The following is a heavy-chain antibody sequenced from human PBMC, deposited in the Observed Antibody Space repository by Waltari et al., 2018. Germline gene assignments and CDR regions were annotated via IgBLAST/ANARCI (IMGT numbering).Heavy chain of an antibody. Sequence: EVQLLESGGGLVQPGGSLRLSCAASGFTFSSSAMSWVRQAPGKGLEWVSAISGSGGSTYYADSVKGRFTISRDNSKNTLYLQMNSLRAEDTAVYYCAIPSGSSWYSFDYWGQGTLVTVSS. CDR1: GFTFSSSA. V-gene: IGHV3-23*01. CDR3: AIPSGSSWYSFDY. J-gene: IGHJ4*02. D-gene: IGHD6-13*01. CDR2: ISGSGGST.